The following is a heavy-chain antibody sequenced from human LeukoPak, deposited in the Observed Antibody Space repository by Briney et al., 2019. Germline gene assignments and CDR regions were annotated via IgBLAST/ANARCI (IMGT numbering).Heavy chain of an antibody. D-gene: IGHD1-7*01. J-gene: IGHJ3*01. CDR2: ISYSGST. CDR3: ARVPGGGTAAN. Sequence: SETLSLTCTVSGGSISSYYWSWIRQPPGMGLEWIGFISYSGSTDYNPSPKSRVTISVDTSESQFSLQLSSVTAADTAVYYCARVPGGGTAANWGQGTMVTVSS. CDR1: GGSISSYY. V-gene: IGHV4-59*01.